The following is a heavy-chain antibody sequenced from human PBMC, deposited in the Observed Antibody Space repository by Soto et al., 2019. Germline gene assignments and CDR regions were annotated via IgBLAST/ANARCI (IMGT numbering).Heavy chain of an antibody. V-gene: IGHV4-59*01. CDR2: IYYSGST. J-gene: IGHJ4*02. CDR3: ARSDGRY. CDR1: GGCINSYY. Sequence: PSETLSLTCTVSGGCINSYYGSWIRQPPGKGLEWIGYIYYSGSTNYNPSLKSRVTISVDTSKNQFSLKLSSVTAADTAVYYCARSDGRYWGQGTLVTVSS.